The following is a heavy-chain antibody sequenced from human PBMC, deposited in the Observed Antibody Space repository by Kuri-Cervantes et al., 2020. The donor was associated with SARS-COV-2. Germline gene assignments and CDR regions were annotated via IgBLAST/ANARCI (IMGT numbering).Heavy chain of an antibody. D-gene: IGHD2-2*02. Sequence: SETLSLTCVVSGGAINTYNWWTWVRQPPGKGLQWSEEIFHDGSTKFNPSLSLKCRVTMSLDKSKNQFSLNLTSVTAADTAVYYCSRESTYTFDIWGQGTLVTVSS. CDR2: IFHDGST. CDR1: GGAINTYNW. V-gene: IGHV4-4*02. J-gene: IGHJ3*02. CDR3: SRESTYTFDI.